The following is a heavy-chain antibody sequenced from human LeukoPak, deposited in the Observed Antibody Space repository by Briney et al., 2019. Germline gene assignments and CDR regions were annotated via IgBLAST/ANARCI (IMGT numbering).Heavy chain of an antibody. CDR2: IWYDGSNK. V-gene: IGHV3-33*01. Sequence: GRSLRLSCAASGFTFSSYGMHWVRQAPGKGLEWVAVIWYDGSNKYYADSVKGRFTISRDNSKNTLYLQMHSLRAEDTAVYYCARGYCSSTSCYKYYYYYMDVWGKGTTVTVSS. CDR3: ARGYCSSTSCYKYYYYYMDV. J-gene: IGHJ6*03. CDR1: GFTFSSYG. D-gene: IGHD2-2*02.